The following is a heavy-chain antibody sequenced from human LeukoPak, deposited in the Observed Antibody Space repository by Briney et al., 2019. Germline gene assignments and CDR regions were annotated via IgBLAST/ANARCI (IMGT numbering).Heavy chain of an antibody. Sequence: GGSLRLSCAASGFTFSSYSMDWVRQAPGKGLEWVSSISSSSYIYYADSVKGRFTISRDNAKNSLYLQMNSLRAEDTAVYYCARDYSNPKRYYYMDVWGKGTTVTVSS. D-gene: IGHD4-11*01. CDR3: ARDYSNPKRYYYMDV. CDR2: ISSSSYI. CDR1: GFTFSSYS. J-gene: IGHJ6*03. V-gene: IGHV3-21*01.